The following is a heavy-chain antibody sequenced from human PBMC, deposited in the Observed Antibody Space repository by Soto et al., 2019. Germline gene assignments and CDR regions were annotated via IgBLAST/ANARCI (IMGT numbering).Heavy chain of an antibody. CDR2: INHSGST. D-gene: IGHD6-6*01. CDR1: GGSFSGYY. CDR3: ARGKRHSSSFDY. Sequence: QVQLQQWGAGLLKPSETLSLTCAVYGGSFSGYYWSWIRQPPGKGLEWIGEINHSGSTNYNPSLKSRVTISVDTSKNQFSLKLSSVTAADTAVYYWARGKRHSSSFDYWGQGTLVTVSS. V-gene: IGHV4-34*01. J-gene: IGHJ4*02.